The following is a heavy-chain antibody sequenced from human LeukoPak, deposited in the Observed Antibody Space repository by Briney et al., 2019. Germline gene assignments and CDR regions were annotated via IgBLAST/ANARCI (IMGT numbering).Heavy chain of an antibody. CDR2: IYYSGRT. Sequence: TSSETLSLTCTVSGGSISSGDYYWSWIRQPPGKGLEWIGYIYYSGRTYYNPSLKSRVTISVDTSKNQFSLKLSSVTAADTAVYYCARATDVYSFDYWGQGTPVTVSS. J-gene: IGHJ4*02. CDR3: ARATDVYSFDY. CDR1: GGSISSGDYY. V-gene: IGHV4-30-4*01.